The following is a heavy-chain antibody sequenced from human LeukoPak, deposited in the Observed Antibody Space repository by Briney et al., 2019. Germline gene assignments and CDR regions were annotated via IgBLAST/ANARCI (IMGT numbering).Heavy chain of an antibody. CDR3: AKSGPSPGTPHFDY. CDR1: RFTFSSYG. D-gene: IGHD1-1*01. J-gene: IGHJ4*02. CDR2: ISSDSTNE. Sequence: GGSLRLSCAASRFTFSSYGLHWVRQAPGKGLEWVAGISSDSTNEFYADSVKGRFTISRDNSKNTLYLKMSSLRSEDAAVYFCAKSGPSPGTPHFDYWGQGTLVTVSS. V-gene: IGHV3-30*18.